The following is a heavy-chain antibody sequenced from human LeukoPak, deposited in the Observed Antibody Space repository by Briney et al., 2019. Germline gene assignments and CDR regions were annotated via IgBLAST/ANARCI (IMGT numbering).Heavy chain of an antibody. V-gene: IGHV4-61*02. Sequence: PSETLSLTCTVSGGSISSGSYYWSWIRQPAGKGLGWIGRIYTSGSTNYNPSLKNRVTISVDTSKNQFSLKLSSVTAADTAVYYCARGSAEFDYWGQGTLVTVSS. D-gene: IGHD6-13*01. J-gene: IGHJ4*02. CDR1: GGSISSGSYY. CDR2: IYTSGST. CDR3: ARGSAEFDY.